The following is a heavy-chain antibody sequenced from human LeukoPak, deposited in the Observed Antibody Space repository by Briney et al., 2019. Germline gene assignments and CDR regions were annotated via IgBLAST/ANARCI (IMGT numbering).Heavy chain of an antibody. J-gene: IGHJ6*02. CDR2: INPKSGGT. Sequence: ASVKVSCKASGYTFTGHYMHWVRQAPGQGLEWMGWINPKSGGTNYARKFQGRVTMTRDTSISTAYMELSRLRSDDTAVYYCARDIDGMDVWGQGTTVTVSS. V-gene: IGHV1-2*02. D-gene: IGHD3-16*02. CDR1: GYTFTGHY. CDR3: ARDIDGMDV.